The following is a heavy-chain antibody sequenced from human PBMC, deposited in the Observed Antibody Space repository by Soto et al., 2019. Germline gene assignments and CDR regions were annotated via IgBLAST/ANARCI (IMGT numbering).Heavy chain of an antibody. CDR3: ARLQPNYYDSSGYWDY. D-gene: IGHD3-22*01. V-gene: IGHV1-69*01. CDR2: ISTIFGTA. Sequence: QVQLVQSGAEVKKPGSSVKVSCKASGGTFSSYAISWVRQAPGQGLEWMGGISTIFGTANYAQKVQGRVTITADESTSTAYMELRSLRSEDTAVYYCARLQPNYYDSSGYWDYWGQGTLVTVSS. J-gene: IGHJ4*02. CDR1: GGTFSSYA.